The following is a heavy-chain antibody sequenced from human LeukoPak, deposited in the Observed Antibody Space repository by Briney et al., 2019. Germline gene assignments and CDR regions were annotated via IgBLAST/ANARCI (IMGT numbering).Heavy chain of an antibody. V-gene: IGHV4-34*01. Sequence: SETLSLTCAVYGGSFSGYYWSWIRQPPGKGLEWIGETNHSGSTNYNPSLKSRVTISVDTSKNQFSLKLSSVTAADTAVYYCARSSWYRCWGQGTLVTVSS. J-gene: IGHJ4*02. D-gene: IGHD6-13*01. CDR1: GGSFSGYY. CDR3: ARSSWYRC. CDR2: TNHSGST.